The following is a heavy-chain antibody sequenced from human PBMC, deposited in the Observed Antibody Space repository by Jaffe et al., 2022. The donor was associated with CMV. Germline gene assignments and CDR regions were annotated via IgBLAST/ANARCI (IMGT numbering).Heavy chain of an antibody. V-gene: IGHV4-59*01. CDR1: GGSISSYY. CDR2: IYYSGST. D-gene: IGHD1-7*01. Sequence: QVQLQESGPGLVKPSETLSLTCTVSGGSISSYYWSWIRQPPGKGLEWIGYIYYSGSTNYNPSLKSRVTISVDTSKNQFSLKLSSVTAADTAVYYCARGGRITGTTRGWFDPWGQGTLVTVSS. CDR3: ARGGRITGTTRGWFDP. J-gene: IGHJ5*02.